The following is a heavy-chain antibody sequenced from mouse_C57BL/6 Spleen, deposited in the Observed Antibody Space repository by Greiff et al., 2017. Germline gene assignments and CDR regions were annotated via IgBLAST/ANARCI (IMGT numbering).Heavy chain of an antibody. V-gene: IGHV1-80*01. Sequence: QVQLKESGAELVKPGASVKISCKASGYAFSSYWMNWVKQRPGTGLEWIGQIYPGDGDTNYNGKFKGKATLTADKSSSTAYMQLSSLTSEDSAVYFCARLASYGNAMDYWGQGTSVTVSS. CDR1: GYAFSSYW. D-gene: IGHD1-1*01. CDR3: ARLASYGNAMDY. J-gene: IGHJ4*01. CDR2: IYPGDGDT.